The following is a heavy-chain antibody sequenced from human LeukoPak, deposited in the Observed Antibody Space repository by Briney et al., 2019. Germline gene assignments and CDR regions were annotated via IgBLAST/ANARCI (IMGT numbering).Heavy chain of an antibody. V-gene: IGHV3-20*04. CDR1: GFTFYDYG. J-gene: IGHJ4*02. CDR2: INWNGGST. CDR3: AGDLGDVSMVRGVMVYFDY. D-gene: IGHD3-10*01. Sequence: PGGSLRLSCGASGFTFYDYGMIGARQARGKGLVWGSGINWNGGSTGYADSVKGRFTISRDNAKNSLYLQMNSLRAEDTALYYCAGDLGDVSMVRGVMVYFDYWGQGTLVTVSS.